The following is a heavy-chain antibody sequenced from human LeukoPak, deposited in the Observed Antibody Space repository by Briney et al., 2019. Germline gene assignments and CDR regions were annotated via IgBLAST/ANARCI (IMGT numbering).Heavy chain of an antibody. CDR2: IGTAGDT. CDR1: GFTFSNHA. J-gene: IGHJ4*02. V-gene: IGHV3-13*01. CDR3: VRQQTSHGNFDY. D-gene: IGHD1-26*01. Sequence: GGSLRLSCATSGFTFSNHAMHWVRQATGKGLEWVSAIGTAGDTFYPGSVKGRFTISRENPKNSLSLQINSLKAEDTAVYYCVRQQTSHGNFDYWGQGTLVTVSS.